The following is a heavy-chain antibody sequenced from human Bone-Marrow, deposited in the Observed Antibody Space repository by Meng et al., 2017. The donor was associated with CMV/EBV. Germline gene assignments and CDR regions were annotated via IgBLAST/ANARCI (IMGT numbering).Heavy chain of an antibody. CDR2: IIPILGIA. CDR1: GYTFISYG. D-gene: IGHD3-16*02. Sequence: SVKVSCKASGYTFISYGISWVRQAPGQGLEWMGRIIPILGIANYAQKFQGRVTITADKSTSTAYMELSSLRSEDTAVYYCARAEDYVWGSYRYDWFDPWGQGTRVTGSS. CDR3: ARAEDYVWGSYRYDWFDP. J-gene: IGHJ5*02. V-gene: IGHV1-69*04.